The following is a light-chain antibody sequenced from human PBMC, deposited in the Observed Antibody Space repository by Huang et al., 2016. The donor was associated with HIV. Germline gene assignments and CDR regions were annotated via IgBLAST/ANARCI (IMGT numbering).Light chain of an antibody. CDR3: QQYNNWPPVT. Sequence: ETVMTQSPATLSVSPGERASLSCRASQSVGSNLAWFQQKPGQAPRRLIYGASYRAAGIPARFSGSGSGREFTLTISSLQSEDSAVYYCQQYNNWPPVTFGGGTKVEIK. J-gene: IGKJ4*01. CDR2: GAS. CDR1: QSVGSN. V-gene: IGKV3-15*01.